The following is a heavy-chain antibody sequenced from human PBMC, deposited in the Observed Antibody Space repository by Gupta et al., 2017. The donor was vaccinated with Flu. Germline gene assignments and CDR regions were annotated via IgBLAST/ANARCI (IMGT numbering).Heavy chain of an antibody. D-gene: IGHD3-10*01. J-gene: IGHJ5*02. CDR3: ARVMVRGVIGPNCFDP. Sequence: QVQLQESGPGLVKLSETLSLTCAVSGYSISSGYYWGWIRQPPGKGLEWIGSIYHSGSTYYNPSLKSRVTISVDTSKNQFSLKLSSVTAAYTAVYYCARVMVRGVIGPNCFDPWGQGTLVTVSS. CDR2: IYHSGST. CDR1: GYSISSGYY. V-gene: IGHV4-38-2*01.